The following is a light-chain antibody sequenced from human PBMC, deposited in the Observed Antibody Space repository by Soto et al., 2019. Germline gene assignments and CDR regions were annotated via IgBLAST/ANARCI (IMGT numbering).Light chain of an antibody. CDR2: GAS. J-gene: IGKJ1*01. V-gene: IGKV3-15*01. CDR3: QQYNNWLWT. Sequence: EIVMTQSPATLSVSPGERATLSCRASQSVSSKVAWYQQKPGQAPRLLIYGASTRATGIQARFSGSGSGTEFTLTISSLQSEDCAVYYCQQYNNWLWTFGQGNKVEI. CDR1: QSVSSK.